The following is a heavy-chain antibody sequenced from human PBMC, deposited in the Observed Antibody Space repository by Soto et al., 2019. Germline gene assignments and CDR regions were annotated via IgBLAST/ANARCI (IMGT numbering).Heavy chain of an antibody. D-gene: IGHD2-15*01. CDR3: ARDLGGWPDY. CDR1: GFTFSTYA. CDR2: ISSGGAYT. J-gene: IGHJ4*02. V-gene: IGHV3-64*01. Sequence: PGGSLRLSCAASGFTFSTYAMHWVRQAPGKGLEYVSAISSGGAYTYYAHSVKGRFTISRDNSKNTLYLEMGSLRAEDVAVYHCARDLGGWPDYWGQGTLVTVSS.